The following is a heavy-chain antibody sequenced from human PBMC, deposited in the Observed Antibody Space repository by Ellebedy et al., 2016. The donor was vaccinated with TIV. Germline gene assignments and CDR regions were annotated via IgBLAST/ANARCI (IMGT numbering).Heavy chain of an antibody. Sequence: ASVKVSCKASGYTFSSHYMHWVRQAPGQGLEWMGIINTSGGSTSYAQKFQGRVTMTRDTSTSTVYMELSSLRSEDTAVYYCARDSRQWLEEYYYDHWGQGTLVIVSS. J-gene: IGHJ4*02. CDR3: ARDSRQWLEEYYYDH. D-gene: IGHD6-19*01. V-gene: IGHV1-46*01. CDR1: GYTFSSHY. CDR2: INTSGGST.